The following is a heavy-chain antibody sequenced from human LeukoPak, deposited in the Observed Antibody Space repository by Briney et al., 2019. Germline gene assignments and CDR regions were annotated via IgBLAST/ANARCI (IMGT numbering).Heavy chain of an antibody. Sequence: LGGSLRLSCAASGFTFSSYSMNWVCQAPGKGLEWVSSISSSSSYIYYADSMKGRFTISRDNAKNSLYLQMNSLRAEDTAVYYCARDREMVAATSYYYYYYGMDVWGKGTTVTVSS. CDR1: GFTFSSYS. D-gene: IGHD2-15*01. J-gene: IGHJ6*04. V-gene: IGHV3-21*01. CDR2: ISSSSSYI. CDR3: ARDREMVAATSYYYYYYGMDV.